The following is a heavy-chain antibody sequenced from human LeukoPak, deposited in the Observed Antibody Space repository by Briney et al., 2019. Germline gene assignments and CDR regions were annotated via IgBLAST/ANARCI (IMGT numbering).Heavy chain of an antibody. CDR1: GGSISTYY. Sequence: SETLSLTCFVSGGSISTYYWSWIRQPPGKGLEWIGYINYSGSTNYNPSLKSRITMSLDTSKNQLSLKLSSVTAADTAVYAATQRWLHFDCWGQGALVTVSS. CDR2: INYSGST. CDR3: TQRWLHFDC. V-gene: IGHV4-59*01. D-gene: IGHD5-24*01. J-gene: IGHJ4*02.